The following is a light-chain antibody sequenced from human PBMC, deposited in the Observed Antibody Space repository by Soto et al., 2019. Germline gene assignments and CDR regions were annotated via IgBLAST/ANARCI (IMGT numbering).Light chain of an antibody. CDR3: QHYGDSPPNT. CDR2: SAS. J-gene: IGKJ5*01. V-gene: IGKV3-20*01. Sequence: EIVLTQSPGTLSLSPGERGTLSCRASQNLGTLYLAWFQQKSGQAPRLLIYSASRRATGIPDRFSGSASGTDFTLSISRLEPEDFAIYYCQHYGDSPPNTFGQGTRLEIK. CDR1: QNLGTLY.